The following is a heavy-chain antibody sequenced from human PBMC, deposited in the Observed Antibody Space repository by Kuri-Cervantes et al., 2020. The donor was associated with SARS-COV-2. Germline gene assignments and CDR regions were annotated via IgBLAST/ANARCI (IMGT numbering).Heavy chain of an antibody. CDR1: GFTFSSYS. Sequence: GESLKISCAASGFTFSSYSMNWVRQAPGKGLEWVSSISSSSSYIYYADSVKGRFTISRDNAKNTLYLQMNSLGAEDTAVYYCARSPPLGYFDLWGRGTLVTVSS. J-gene: IGHJ2*01. CDR3: ARSPPLGYFDL. V-gene: IGHV3-21*01. CDR2: ISSSSSYI.